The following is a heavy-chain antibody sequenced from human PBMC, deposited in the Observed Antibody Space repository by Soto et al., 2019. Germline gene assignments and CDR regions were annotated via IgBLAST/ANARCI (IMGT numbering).Heavy chain of an antibody. V-gene: IGHV1-18*01. CDR2: VSAYNRNT. Sequence: QVQLVQSGAEVKKPGASVKVSCEAYGYTFRNYGITWVRQAPGQGLEWMGWVSAYNRNTNYAQKFQERVTMTTDTSTSTADMELRSLRSDDTDLYFCARERQWESLPYWGQGTLVTVSS. CDR1: GYTFRNYG. CDR3: ARERQWESLPY. D-gene: IGHD1-26*01. J-gene: IGHJ4*02.